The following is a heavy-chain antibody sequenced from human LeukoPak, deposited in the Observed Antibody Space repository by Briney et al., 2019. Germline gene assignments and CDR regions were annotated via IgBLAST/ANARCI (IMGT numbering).Heavy chain of an antibody. CDR1: GFTFNRDW. Sequence: GGSLRLSCAASGFTFNRDWTAWVRQAPGKGLEWVANIKEDGSEKNYVDSVKGRFTISRDNAKNSLYLQMNSLRAEDTAVYYCARDYGPPQEYGSGELFDYWGQGTLVTVSS. D-gene: IGHD3-10*01. J-gene: IGHJ4*02. V-gene: IGHV3-7*01. CDR2: IKEDGSEK. CDR3: ARDYGPPQEYGSGELFDY.